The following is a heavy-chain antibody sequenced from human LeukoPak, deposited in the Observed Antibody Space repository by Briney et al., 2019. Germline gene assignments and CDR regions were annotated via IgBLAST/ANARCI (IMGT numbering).Heavy chain of an antibody. J-gene: IGHJ5*02. CDR2: IYYSGST. CDR1: GGSISSCY. D-gene: IGHD1-26*01. V-gene: IGHV4-59*01. CDR3: AIYSGSYQGWFDP. Sequence: PSETLSLTCTVSGGSISSCYWSWIRQPPGKGLEWIGYIYYSGSTNYNPSLKSRVTISVDTSKNQFSLKLSSVTAADTAVYYCAIYSGSYQGWFDPWGQGTLVTVSS.